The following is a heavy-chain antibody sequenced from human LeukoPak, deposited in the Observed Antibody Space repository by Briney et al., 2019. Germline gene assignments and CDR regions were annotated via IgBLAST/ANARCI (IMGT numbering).Heavy chain of an antibody. J-gene: IGHJ4*02. Sequence: PGGTLRLSCAASGFTFSSYGMSWVRQAPGKGLEWVSAISGSGGSTYYADSVKGRFTISRDNSKNTLYLQMNSLRAEDTAVYYCAKDQYYDSSGSIDYWGQGTLVTVSS. D-gene: IGHD3-22*01. CDR3: AKDQYYDSSGSIDY. CDR1: GFTFSSYG. V-gene: IGHV3-23*01. CDR2: ISGSGGST.